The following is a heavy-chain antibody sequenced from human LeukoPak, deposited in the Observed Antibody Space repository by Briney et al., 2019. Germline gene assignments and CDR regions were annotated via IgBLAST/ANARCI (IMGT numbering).Heavy chain of an antibody. CDR1: GFTFSSFS. D-gene: IGHD6-19*01. CDR3: ARDRLAVADY. CDR2: ISTSGSTI. V-gene: IGHV3-48*01. Sequence: GGSLRLSCAASGFTFSSFSMNWVRQAPGKGLEWVSFISTSGSTIYYADSVRGRFTISRDNAKNSLFLQMNSLRAEDMAVYYCARDRLAVADYWGQGTLVTVSS. J-gene: IGHJ4*02.